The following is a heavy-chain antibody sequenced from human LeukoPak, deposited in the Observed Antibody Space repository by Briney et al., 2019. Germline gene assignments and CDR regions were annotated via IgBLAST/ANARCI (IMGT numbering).Heavy chain of an antibody. J-gene: IGHJ5*02. CDR3: ARVRTGDRDNWFDP. CDR2: IYYSGST. D-gene: IGHD7-27*01. V-gene: IGHV4-59*08. Sequence: SETLSLTCTDSGVSISSYYWSWIRQPPGKGLEWIGYIYYSGSTNYNPSLKSRVTISVDTSKNQFSLKLSSVTAADTAVYYCARVRTGDRDNWFDPWGQGTLVTVSS. CDR1: GVSISSYY.